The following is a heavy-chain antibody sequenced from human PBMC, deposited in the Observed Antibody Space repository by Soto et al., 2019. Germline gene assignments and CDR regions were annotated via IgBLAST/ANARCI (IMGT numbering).Heavy chain of an antibody. Sequence: QVQLVQSGAEVKKPGSSVKVSCEASGGRFTSYIFTWVRQAPGQGLEWMGRSIPIQGTADYALKFQDRVXXXXXXXXXXXXXXXXXXXXXDTAVYYCAKSLVFVDHGYMDVWGKGTTVTVSS. CDR2: SIPIQGTA. D-gene: IGHD3-22*01. CDR1: GGRFTSYI. CDR3: AKSLVFVDHGYMDV. V-gene: IGHV1-69*08. J-gene: IGHJ6*03.